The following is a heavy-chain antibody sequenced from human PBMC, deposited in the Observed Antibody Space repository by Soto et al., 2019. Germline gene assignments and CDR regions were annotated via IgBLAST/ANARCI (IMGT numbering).Heavy chain of an antibody. D-gene: IGHD6-13*01. Sequence: GASVKVSCKASGGTFSSYTISWVRQAPGQGLEWMGRIIPILGIANYAQKFQGRVTITVDKSTSTAYMELSSLRSEDTAVYYCSIAAAGDRAKIFDYWGQGTLVTVSS. CDR1: GGTFSSYT. CDR3: SIAAAGDRAKIFDY. CDR2: IIPILGIA. J-gene: IGHJ4*02. V-gene: IGHV1-69*02.